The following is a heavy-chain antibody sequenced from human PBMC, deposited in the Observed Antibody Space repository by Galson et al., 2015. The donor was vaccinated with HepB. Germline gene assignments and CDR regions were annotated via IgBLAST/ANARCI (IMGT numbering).Heavy chain of an antibody. D-gene: IGHD2-2*01. V-gene: IGHV1-58*01. CDR2: IVVGSGNT. CDR3: AAAVVVPAAIPSDYYYYYGMDV. J-gene: IGHJ6*02. CDR1: GFTFTSSA. Sequence: SVKVSCKASGFTFTSSAVQWVRQARGQRLEWIGWIVVGSGNTNYAQKFQERVTITRDMSTSTAYMELSSLRSEDTAVYYCAAAVVVPAAIPSDYYYYYGMDVWGQGTTVTVSS.